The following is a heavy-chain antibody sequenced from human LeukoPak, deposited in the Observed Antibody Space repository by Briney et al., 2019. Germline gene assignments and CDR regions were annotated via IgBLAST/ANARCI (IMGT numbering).Heavy chain of an antibody. CDR2: IYYSGST. V-gene: IGHV4-39*07. J-gene: IGHJ6*03. CDR1: GGSISSSSYY. Sequence: KPSETLSLTCTVSGGSISSSSYYWGWIRQPPGKGLEWIGSIYYSGSTYYNPSLKSRVTISVDTSKNQFSLKLSSVTAADTAVYYCARGLRFWNYMDVWGKGTTVTVSS. D-gene: IGHD3-3*01. CDR3: ARGLRFWNYMDV.